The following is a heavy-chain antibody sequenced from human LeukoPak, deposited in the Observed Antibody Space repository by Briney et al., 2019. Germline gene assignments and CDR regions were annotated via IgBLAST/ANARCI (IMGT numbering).Heavy chain of an antibody. D-gene: IGHD3-10*01. CDR1: GVSISSGGYS. CDR2: IYHSGST. Sequence: SETLSLTCAVSGVSISSGGYSWSWIRQPPGKGLEWIGYIYHSGSTYYNPSLKSRVTISVDRSKNQFSLKLSSVTAADTAVYYCARQSSWTNAFDIWGQGTMVTVSS. CDR3: ARQSSWTNAFDI. V-gene: IGHV4-30-2*01. J-gene: IGHJ3*02.